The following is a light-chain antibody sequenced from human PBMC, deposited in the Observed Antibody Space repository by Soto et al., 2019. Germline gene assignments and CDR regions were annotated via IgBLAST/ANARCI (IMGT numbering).Light chain of an antibody. CDR2: EVS. CDR1: SSDVGAYDC. V-gene: IGLV2-14*01. J-gene: IGLJ3*02. CDR3: SSFTSSNTWV. Sequence: QSGLTQPASVSGSPGQSITISCTGSSSDVGAYDCVSWYQQHPGKAPKFMLYEVSNRPSGLSDRFSGSKSGNTASLTISGLQAEDEADYYCSSFTSSNTWVFGGGTKLTVL.